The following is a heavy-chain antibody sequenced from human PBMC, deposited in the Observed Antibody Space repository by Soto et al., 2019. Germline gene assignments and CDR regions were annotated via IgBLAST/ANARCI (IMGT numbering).Heavy chain of an antibody. D-gene: IGHD6-13*01. CDR2: INWNSGSI. J-gene: IGHJ1*01. CDR3: VKDESINWYSGHFRH. Sequence: GGSLRLSCAASGFTFDDYAMHWVRQVPGKGLEWVSGINWNSGSIGYADSVKGRFAISRDNAKNSLHLQMNSLRAEDTAFYYCVKDESINWYSGHFRHWGQGTLVTISS. V-gene: IGHV3-9*01. CDR1: GFTFDDYA.